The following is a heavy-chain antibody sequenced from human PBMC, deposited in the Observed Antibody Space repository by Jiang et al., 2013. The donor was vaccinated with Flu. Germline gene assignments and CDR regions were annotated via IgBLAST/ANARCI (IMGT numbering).Heavy chain of an antibody. CDR1: GFTFSDYY. D-gene: IGHD4-23*01. CDR3: TKYTRAPVD. Sequence: VQLVESGGGLVKPGGSLRLSRTASGFTFSDYYMSWIRQVPGKGLECLSYIGGSGSDTNYADSVKGRFTVSRDNAKNSLYLQMNSLRAEDTAVYYCTKYTRAPVDWGPGTLVTVSS. J-gene: IGHJ4*01. V-gene: IGHV3-11*06. CDR2: IGGSGSDT.